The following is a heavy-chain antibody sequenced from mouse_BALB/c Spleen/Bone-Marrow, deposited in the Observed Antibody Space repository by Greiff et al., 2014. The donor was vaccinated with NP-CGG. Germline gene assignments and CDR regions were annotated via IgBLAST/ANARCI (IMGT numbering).Heavy chain of an antibody. CDR1: GYTFTRYW. D-gene: IGHD2-1*01. CDR2: INPSTGDT. CDR3: ARGNYEAMDS. J-gene: IGHJ4*01. Sequence: VQLQQSGAELAKPGASVKMSCKASGYTFTRYWMHWVKKRPGQGLEWIGYINPSTGDTEYNQKFKDKATLTADMSSSTAYMQLSSLTSEDSAVYYCARGNYEAMDSWGQGTSVTVSS. V-gene: IGHV1-7*01.